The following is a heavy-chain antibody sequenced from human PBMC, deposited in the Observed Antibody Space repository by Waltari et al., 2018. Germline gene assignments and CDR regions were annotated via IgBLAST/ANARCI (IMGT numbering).Heavy chain of an antibody. CDR2: IKPDGSEK. J-gene: IGHJ6*02. CDR3: SKGLDV. V-gene: IGHV3-7*01. CDR1: GFTFSNSW. Sequence: EVQMVESGGGLVQPGGSLRLSCAASGFTFSNSWMDWVRQAPGKGLEWIANIKPDGSEKNYVDSVKGRFTISRDNTKNSLYLQMNSLRAEDTAVYYCSKGLDVWGPGTSVTVSS.